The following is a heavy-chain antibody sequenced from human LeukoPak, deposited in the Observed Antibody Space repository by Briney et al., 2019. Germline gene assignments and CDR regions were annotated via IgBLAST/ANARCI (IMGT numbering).Heavy chain of an antibody. CDR3: ARDGGCSSTSCQSFDY. D-gene: IGHD2-2*01. Sequence: ASVKVSCKASGYTFTGYYMHWVRQAPGQGLEWMGWINPHSGATNYAQQFQDRVTMTKDTSISTAYMELRRLRSDDTAVYYCARDGGCSSTSCQSFDYWGQGTLVTVPS. CDR2: INPHSGAT. J-gene: IGHJ4*02. V-gene: IGHV1-2*02. CDR1: GYTFTGYY.